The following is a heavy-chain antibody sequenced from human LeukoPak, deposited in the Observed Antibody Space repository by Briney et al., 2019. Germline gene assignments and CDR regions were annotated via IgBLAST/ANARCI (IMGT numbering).Heavy chain of an antibody. J-gene: IGHJ4*02. D-gene: IGHD1-26*01. V-gene: IGHV4-59*08. Sequence: PSETLSLTCTVSGGSISSYYWSWIRQPSGKGLEWIGYIYYSGSTNYNPSLKSRVTISVDTSKNQFSLKLSSVTAADTAVYYCARNPDSGSYYDIPYYFDYWGQGTLVTVSS. CDR2: IYYSGST. CDR3: ARNPDSGSYYDIPYYFDY. CDR1: GGSISSYY.